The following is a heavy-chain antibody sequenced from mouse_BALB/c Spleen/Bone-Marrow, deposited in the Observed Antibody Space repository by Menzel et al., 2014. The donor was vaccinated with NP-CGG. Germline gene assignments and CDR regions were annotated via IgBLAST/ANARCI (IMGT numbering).Heavy chain of an antibody. CDR3: ASYYYGRSSFTY. D-gene: IGHD1-1*01. CDR2: IDPANGNT. J-gene: IGHJ3*01. Sequence: EVKLMESGAELVKPGASVKLSCTASGFNIKDTYMHWVRQRPEQGLEWIGRIDPANGNTKYDPKSQGKATITADTSSNTAYLQLSSLTSEDTAVYYCASYYYGRSSFTYWGQGTLVTVSA. V-gene: IGHV14-3*02. CDR1: GFNIKDTY.